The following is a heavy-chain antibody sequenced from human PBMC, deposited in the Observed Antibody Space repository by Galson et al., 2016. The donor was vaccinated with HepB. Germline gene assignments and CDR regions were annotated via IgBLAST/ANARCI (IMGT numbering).Heavy chain of an antibody. CDR1: GYTFTSDD. D-gene: IGHD5/OR15-5a*01. J-gene: IGHJ6*02. V-gene: IGHV1-18*01. Sequence: SVKVSCKASGYTFTSDDISWVRQAPGQGLEWMGWISANNGNTNYAQKFQGRVTMTTDTSTSTAYMELRSLRSDDTAVYYCASRVSTRDYQYSGLDVWGQGTTITVSS. CDR2: ISANNGNT. CDR3: ASRVSTRDYQYSGLDV.